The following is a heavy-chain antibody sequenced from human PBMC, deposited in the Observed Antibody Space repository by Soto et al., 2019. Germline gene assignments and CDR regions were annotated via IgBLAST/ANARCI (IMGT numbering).Heavy chain of an antibody. Sequence: GGSLRLSCAASGFKFSNYAMSWVRQAPGKGLEWVSLISATGGGTYYADSVKGRFTISRDNSHNTLYLQVHSLTAEDTAVYYCAKDNRVGASYFDYWGQGALVTVSS. CDR3: AKDNRVGASYFDY. J-gene: IGHJ4*02. V-gene: IGHV3-23*01. CDR2: ISATGGGT. CDR1: GFKFSNYA. D-gene: IGHD1-26*01.